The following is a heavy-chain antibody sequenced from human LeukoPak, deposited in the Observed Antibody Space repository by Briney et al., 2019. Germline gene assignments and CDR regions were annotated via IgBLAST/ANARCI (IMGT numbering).Heavy chain of an antibody. Sequence: GGSLRLSCAASGFTFSSYAMSWVRQAPGKGLEWVSAISGSGGSTCYADSVKGRFTISRDNSKNTLYLQMNSLRAEDTAVYYCAKVDSSGYYSLYFDYWGQGTLVTVSS. CDR2: ISGSGGST. CDR1: GFTFSSYA. D-gene: IGHD3-22*01. V-gene: IGHV3-23*01. J-gene: IGHJ4*02. CDR3: AKVDSSGYYSLYFDY.